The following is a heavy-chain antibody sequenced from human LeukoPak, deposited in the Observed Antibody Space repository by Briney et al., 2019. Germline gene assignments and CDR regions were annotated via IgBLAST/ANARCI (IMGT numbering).Heavy chain of an antibody. Sequence: SETLSLTCTVSGGSLSSSSYYWGWIRQPPGKGLEWIGCIYYSGSTYYNPSLKSRVTISVDTSKNQFSLKLSSVTAADTAVYYCASDGSGRSPIDYWGQGTLVTVSS. CDR2: IYYSGST. J-gene: IGHJ4*02. V-gene: IGHV4-39*01. CDR3: ASDGSGRSPIDY. D-gene: IGHD3-10*01. CDR1: GGSLSSSSYY.